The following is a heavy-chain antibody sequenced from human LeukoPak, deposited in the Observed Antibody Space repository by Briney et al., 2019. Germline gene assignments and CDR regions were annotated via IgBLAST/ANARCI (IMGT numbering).Heavy chain of an antibody. Sequence: GGSLRLSCAASGCTFDDYGMSWVRQAPGKGLEWVSGINWNGGSTGYADSVKGRFTISRDNAKNSLHLQMNSLRAEDTALYYCARDGTGSSTSYWGQGTLVTVSS. CDR2: INWNGGST. D-gene: IGHD6-6*01. V-gene: IGHV3-20*04. J-gene: IGHJ4*02. CDR1: GCTFDDYG. CDR3: ARDGTGSSTSY.